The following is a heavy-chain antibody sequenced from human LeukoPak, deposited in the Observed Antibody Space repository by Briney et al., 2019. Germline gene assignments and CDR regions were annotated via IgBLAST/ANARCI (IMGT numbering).Heavy chain of an antibody. CDR1: GGSFSGYY. V-gene: IGHV4-34*12. J-gene: IGHJ3*02. Sequence: SETLSLTCAVYGGSFSGYYWSWIRQTPGKGLEWIGEIIHSGSTNYNPSLKSRVTISVDTSKNQFSLKLSSVTAADTAVYYCARSIRTYYYDSSGYENAFDIWGQGTMVTVSS. D-gene: IGHD3-22*01. CDR2: IIHSGST. CDR3: ARSIRTYYYDSSGYENAFDI.